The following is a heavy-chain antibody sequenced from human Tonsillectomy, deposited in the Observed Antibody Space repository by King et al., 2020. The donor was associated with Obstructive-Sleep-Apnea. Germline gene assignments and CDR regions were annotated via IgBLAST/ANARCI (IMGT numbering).Heavy chain of an antibody. J-gene: IGHJ3*01. V-gene: IGHV3-30-3*01. D-gene: IGHD3-9*01. CDR1: GFTFSSYS. CDR3: ARGGVPSGWLLLGLDAFDF. Sequence: VQLVESGGGVVQPGRSLRLSCAASGFTFSSYSMHWVRQAPGKGLEWVAVISYDGSNKYYADSVKGRFTFSRDNSKNTLFLQMNSLRAEDTAVYYCARGGVPSGWLLLGLDAFDFWGQGTMVTVSS. CDR2: ISYDGSNK.